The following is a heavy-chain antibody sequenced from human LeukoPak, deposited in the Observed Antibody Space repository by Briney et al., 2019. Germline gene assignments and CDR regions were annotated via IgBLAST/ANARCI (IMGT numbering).Heavy chain of an antibody. V-gene: IGHV3-30*04. CDR1: GFTFSSYA. CDR3: ARVVGGSYYAFDI. Sequence: GGSLRLSCAASGFTFSSYAMNWVRQAPGKGLEWVAVISYDGSNKYYADSVKGRFTISRDNSKNTLYLQMNSLRAGDTAVYYCARVVGGSYYAFDIWGQGTMVTVSS. J-gene: IGHJ3*02. CDR2: ISYDGSNK. D-gene: IGHD1-26*01.